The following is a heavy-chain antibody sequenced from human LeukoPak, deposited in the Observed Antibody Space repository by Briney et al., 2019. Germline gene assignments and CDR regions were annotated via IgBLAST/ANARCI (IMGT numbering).Heavy chain of an antibody. D-gene: IGHD3-3*01. CDR1: GFTFSNAW. J-gene: IGHJ4*02. Sequence: KPGGSLRLSCAASGFTFSNAWMSWVRQAPGKGLEWVGRIKSKTDGGTTDYAAPVRGRFTISRDDSKNTLYPEMYSLKTEDTAMYYCLYFWSGSSLVDYWGQGTLVTVSS. CDR2: IKSKTDGGTT. CDR3: LYFWSGSSLVDY. V-gene: IGHV3-15*01.